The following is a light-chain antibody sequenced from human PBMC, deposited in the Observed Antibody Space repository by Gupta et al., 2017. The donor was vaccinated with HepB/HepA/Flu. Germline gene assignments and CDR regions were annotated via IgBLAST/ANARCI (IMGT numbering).Light chain of an antibody. CDR2: QDS. V-gene: IGLV3-1*01. Sequence: SYELTQPPSVSVSPGQTASITCSGDKLGDKYACWYQQKPGQYPVLVIYQDSKRPSGIPERFSGSNSGNTATLTISGTQAMDEADYYCQAWDSSTEHVVFGGGTKLTVL. CDR3: QAWDSSTEHVV. CDR1: KLGDKY. J-gene: IGLJ2*01.